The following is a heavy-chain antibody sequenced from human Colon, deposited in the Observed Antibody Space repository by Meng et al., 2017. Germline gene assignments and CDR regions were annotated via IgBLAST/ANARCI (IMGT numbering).Heavy chain of an antibody. J-gene: IGHJ5*02. CDR2: IDHFGIS. CDR1: GGSFSGFY. D-gene: IGHD4-17*01. Sequence: QGQIQQGGAGLLKPSETLSLSCAASGGSFSGFYWSWNRQPPGKGLEWIGEIDHFGISNYNSSLKGRLTMSVDTSKKQISLTLTSVTAADTAVYYCATGLRHGDWFDPWGPGTLVTVSS. CDR3: ATGLRHGDWFDP. V-gene: IGHV4-34*02.